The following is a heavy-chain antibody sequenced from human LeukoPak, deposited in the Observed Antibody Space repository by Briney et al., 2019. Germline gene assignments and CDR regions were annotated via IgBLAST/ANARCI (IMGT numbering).Heavy chain of an antibody. CDR2: IWYDGSNK. CDR1: GFTFSIYC. D-gene: IGHD5-24*01. V-gene: IGHV3-33*01. J-gene: IGHJ6*03. Sequence: PGRSLRLSWAASGFTFSIYCTHWVRHAPGKWRGWVAFIWYDGSNKYYADSVKGRFTISRDNSTTTLYLQMNSLRDEDTAVYYCARAHGLVRDYYYYYMAVWGKGTTVTVSS. CDR3: ARAHGLVRDYYYYYMAV.